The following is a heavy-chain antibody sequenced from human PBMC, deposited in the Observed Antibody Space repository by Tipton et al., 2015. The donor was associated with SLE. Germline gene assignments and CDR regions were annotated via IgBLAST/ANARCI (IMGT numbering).Heavy chain of an antibody. CDR1: GFTFSSYA. Sequence: LRLSCAASGFTFSSYAMSWVRQAPGKGLEWIGEINHSGSTNYNPSLKSRVTISVDTSKNQFSLKLSSVTAADTAVYYCAREVNTAMANDAFDIWGQGTMVTVSS. CDR3: AREVNTAMANDAFDI. CDR2: INHSGST. J-gene: IGHJ3*02. D-gene: IGHD5-18*01. V-gene: IGHV4-34*01.